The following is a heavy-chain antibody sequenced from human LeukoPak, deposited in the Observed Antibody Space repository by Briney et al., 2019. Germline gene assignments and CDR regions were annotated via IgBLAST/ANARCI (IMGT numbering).Heavy chain of an antibody. D-gene: IGHD2-21*01. Sequence: GGSLRLSCAASGFTFSSFGMHWVRQSPGRGLEWVALILHDENHYAASVKGRFTISRDNSKNTLYLQIYSLRAEDTAMYYCARYCSGGCYSGLDYWGQGTLVTVPS. CDR3: ARYCSGGCYSGLDY. CDR1: GFTFSSFG. CDR2: ILHDEN. J-gene: IGHJ4*02. V-gene: IGHV3-33*05.